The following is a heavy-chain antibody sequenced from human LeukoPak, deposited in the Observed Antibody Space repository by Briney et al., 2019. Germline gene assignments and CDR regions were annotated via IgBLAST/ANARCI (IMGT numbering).Heavy chain of an antibody. Sequence: SETLSLTCTVSGGSISSYYWSWIRQPPGKGLEWIGYIYYSGSTNYNPSLKSRVTISVDTSKNQFSLKLSSVTAADTAVYYCARAGYYYDSSGYWSADAFDIWGQGTMVTVSS. V-gene: IGHV4-59*01. CDR3: ARAGYYYDSSGYWSADAFDI. D-gene: IGHD3-22*01. CDR2: IYYSGST. J-gene: IGHJ3*02. CDR1: GGSISSYY.